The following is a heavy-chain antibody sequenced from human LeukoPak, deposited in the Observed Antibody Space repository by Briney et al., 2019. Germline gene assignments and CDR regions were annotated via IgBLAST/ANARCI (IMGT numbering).Heavy chain of an antibody. J-gene: IGHJ4*02. CDR2: IRYDGSNK. Sequence: GGSLRLSCAASGFTFSSYGMHWVRQAPGKGLEWVAFIRYDGSNKYYADSVKGRFTISRDNSKNTLYLQMNSLRAEDTAVYYCAKEVRVITPFDYWGQGTLVTVSS. D-gene: IGHD3-22*01. CDR1: GFTFSSYG. CDR3: AKEVRVITPFDY. V-gene: IGHV3-30*02.